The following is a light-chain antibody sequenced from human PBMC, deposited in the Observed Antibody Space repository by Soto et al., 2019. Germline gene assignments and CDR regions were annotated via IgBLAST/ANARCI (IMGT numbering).Light chain of an antibody. J-gene: IGKJ2*01. CDR2: DAS. V-gene: IGKV1-13*02. Sequence: AIQLTQSPSSLSASVGDRVTITCRASQGIATALAWYQQKPGKAPKLLIYDASGLQSGVPSRFSGSGSGTDFALPISSLQPEDFATYYCEQFNSYPLYTFGQGTKLDIK. CDR1: QGIATA. CDR3: EQFNSYPLYT.